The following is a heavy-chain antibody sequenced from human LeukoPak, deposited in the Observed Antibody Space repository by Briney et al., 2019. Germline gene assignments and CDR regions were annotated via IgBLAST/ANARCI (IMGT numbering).Heavy chain of an antibody. Sequence: PGGSLRLSCAASGFTFSSYWMYWVRQAPGKGLEWVANIKQDGSEKYYVDSVKGRFIISRDNAKNSLYLQMNNLRAEDTAVYSCARGGDGGFSMDSWGQGTLVTVSS. J-gene: IGHJ4*02. CDR1: GFTFSSYW. D-gene: IGHD2-21*02. CDR2: IKQDGSEK. CDR3: ARGGDGGFSMDS. V-gene: IGHV3-7*02.